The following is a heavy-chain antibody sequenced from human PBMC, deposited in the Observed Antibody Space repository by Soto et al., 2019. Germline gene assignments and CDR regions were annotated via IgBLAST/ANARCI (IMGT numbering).Heavy chain of an antibody. CDR2: INHSGST. Sequence: AVYGGSFIGYYWSLSRQPPGKGLEWIGEINHSGSTNYNPSLKSRVTISVDTSKNQFSLKLSSVTAADTAVYYCARGVVVVPASYYYYGMDVWGKGTTVTVSS. CDR3: ARGVVVVPASYYYYGMDV. D-gene: IGHD2-2*01. CDR1: GGSFIGYY. V-gene: IGHV4-34*01. J-gene: IGHJ6*04.